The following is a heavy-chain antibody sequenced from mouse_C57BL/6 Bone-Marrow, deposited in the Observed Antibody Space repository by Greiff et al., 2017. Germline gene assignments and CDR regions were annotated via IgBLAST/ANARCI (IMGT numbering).Heavy chain of an antibody. CDR3: ARAPFITTVGDAMDY. D-gene: IGHD1-1*01. CDR2: IDPSDSYT. Sequence: VQLPQPGAELVMPGASVKLSCQASGYTFTSYWMPWVKPRPGQGLEWIGEIDPSDSYTNYNHKFKGQSTLTVDQSSSTAYMQRSSLTSEDSAVYYCARAPFITTVGDAMDYWGQGTSVTVSS. J-gene: IGHJ4*01. V-gene: IGHV1-69*01. CDR1: GYTFTSYW.